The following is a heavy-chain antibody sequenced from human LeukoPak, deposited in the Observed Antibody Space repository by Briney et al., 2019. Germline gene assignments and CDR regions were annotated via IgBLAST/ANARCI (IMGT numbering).Heavy chain of an antibody. CDR3: ARDSVFATNWFDP. Sequence: PSETLSLTCTVSGASISSSYWNWIRQPPGQGLEWIGYISYSGSTNYNPSLQSRVTISIDTSKNHFSLKLRSVTAADTAVYFCARDSVFATNWFDPWGQGTLVTVSS. J-gene: IGHJ5*02. CDR1: GASISSSY. CDR2: ISYSGST. V-gene: IGHV4-59*01. D-gene: IGHD2-15*01.